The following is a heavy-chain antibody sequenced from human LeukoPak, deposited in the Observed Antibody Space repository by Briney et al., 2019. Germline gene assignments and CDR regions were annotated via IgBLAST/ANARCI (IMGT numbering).Heavy chain of an antibody. Sequence: PGGSLRLSCAASGFTVSSNYMSWVRQAPGKGLEWVSSISGNGYSTYYADSVKGRFTISRDNSKNTLDLQMISLRAEDTAVYYCAKDRTITIFEVLDAFDIWGQGTVVTVSS. CDR1: GFTVSSNY. CDR2: ISGNGYST. D-gene: IGHD3-3*01. CDR3: AKDRTITIFEVLDAFDI. J-gene: IGHJ3*02. V-gene: IGHV3-23*01.